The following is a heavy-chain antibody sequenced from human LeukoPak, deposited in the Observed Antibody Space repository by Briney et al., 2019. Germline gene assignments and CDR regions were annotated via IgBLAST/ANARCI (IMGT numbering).Heavy chain of an antibody. J-gene: IGHJ5*02. D-gene: IGHD4-11*01. CDR1: GYSFTTYG. V-gene: IGHV1-18*01. Sequence: PLASVKVSCKASGYSFTTYGISWVRQAPGQGLEWMGWISAYNGNIKYAQKLQSRVTMTTDTSTSTAYMELRSLRSDDTAVYYCARLQPHHWFDPWGQGTLVTVSS. CDR3: ARLQPHHWFDP. CDR2: ISAYNGNI.